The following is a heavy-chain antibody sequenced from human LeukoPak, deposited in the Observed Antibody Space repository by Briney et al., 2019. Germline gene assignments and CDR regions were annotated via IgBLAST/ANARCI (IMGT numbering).Heavy chain of an antibody. Sequence: PGGSLRLSCAASGFTFSSYSMNWVRQAPGKGLEWVSCISSSSSTIYYADSVKGRFTISRDNAKNSLYLQMNSLRAEDTAVYYCASDPGILRKGWYFDYWGQGTLVTVSS. V-gene: IGHV3-48*01. J-gene: IGHJ4*02. CDR2: ISSSSSTI. CDR1: GFTFSSYS. CDR3: ASDPGILRKGWYFDY. D-gene: IGHD3-3*01.